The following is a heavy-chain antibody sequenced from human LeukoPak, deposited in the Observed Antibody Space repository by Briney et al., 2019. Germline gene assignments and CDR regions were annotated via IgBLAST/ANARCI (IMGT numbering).Heavy chain of an antibody. CDR1: GFTLSHFG. CDR2: IWYDGSNK. CDR3: AKDWTPIATGPDY. D-gene: IGHD3/OR15-3a*01. Sequence: GGSLRLSCAASGFTLSHFGMHWVRQAPGKGLERVAVIWYDGSNKYYADSVKGRFTISRDNSKNTLYLQMNSLRAEDTAVYYCAKDWTPIATGPDYWGQGTLVTVSS. J-gene: IGHJ4*02. V-gene: IGHV3-30*02.